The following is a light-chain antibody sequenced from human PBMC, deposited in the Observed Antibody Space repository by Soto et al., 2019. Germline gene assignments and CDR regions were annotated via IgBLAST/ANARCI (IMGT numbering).Light chain of an antibody. CDR2: SNN. Sequence: QSVLTQPPSASGTPGQRVTISCSGSSSNIGRNAVSWYRQLPGTAPKLLIYSNNQRPSGVPDRFSGSKSGTSASLAISGLQSEDEADYYCAAWDDSLNDIVFGGGTQLTVL. CDR3: AAWDDSLNDIV. CDR1: SSNIGRNA. V-gene: IGLV1-44*01. J-gene: IGLJ2*01.